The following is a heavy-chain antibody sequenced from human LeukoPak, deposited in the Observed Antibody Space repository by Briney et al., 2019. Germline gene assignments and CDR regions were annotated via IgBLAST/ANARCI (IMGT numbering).Heavy chain of an antibody. Sequence: PSETLSLTCAVYGGSFSGYYWSWIRQPPGKGLEWIGEINHSGSTNYNPSLKSRVTISVDTSKNQFSLKLSSVTAADTAVYYCARHDSSSWPVTYWGQGTLVTVSS. J-gene: IGHJ4*02. D-gene: IGHD6-13*01. CDR2: INHSGST. CDR3: ARHDSSSWPVTY. CDR1: GGSFSGYY. V-gene: IGHV4-34*01.